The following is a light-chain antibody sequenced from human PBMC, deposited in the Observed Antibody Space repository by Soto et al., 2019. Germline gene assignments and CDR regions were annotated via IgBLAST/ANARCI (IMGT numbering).Light chain of an antibody. CDR1: SSDVGGYNY. V-gene: IGLV2-8*01. CDR3: SSYAGSNSYV. J-gene: IGLJ1*01. Sequence: QSALTQPPSASGFPGQSVTISCTGTSSDVGGYNYVSWYQQHAGKAPKVMIYDVSKRPSGVPDCFSGSKSGNTASLTVSGLQAEDEADYYCSSYAGSNSYVFGTGTKLTVL. CDR2: DVS.